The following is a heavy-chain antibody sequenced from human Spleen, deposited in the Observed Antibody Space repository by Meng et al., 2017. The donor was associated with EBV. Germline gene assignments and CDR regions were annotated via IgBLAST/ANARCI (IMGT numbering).Heavy chain of an antibody. CDR1: GISAYW. CDR3: AKDCFGARDY. Sequence: EEAVVGYFHSGVSLRLFCVGCGISAYWMHWVRQVPGKGLVWVSRINEDGSVINYADSVKGRFTISRDNAKNTVSLQMNGLRVEDTALYYCAKDCFGARDYWGQGTLVTVSS. V-gene: IGHV3-74*01. D-gene: IGHD1-26*01. J-gene: IGHJ4*02. CDR2: INEDGSVI.